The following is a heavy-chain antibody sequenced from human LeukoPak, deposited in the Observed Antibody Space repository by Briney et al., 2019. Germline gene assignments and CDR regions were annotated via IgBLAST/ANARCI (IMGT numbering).Heavy chain of an antibody. CDR1: GYTFTSYG. Sequence: ASVKVSCKASGYTFTSYGISWVRRAPGQGLEWMGWISAYNGNTNYAQKLQGRVTMTTDTSTSTACMELRSLRSDDTAVYYCAREGAARAMGYWGQGTLVTVSS. CDR3: AREGAARAMGY. CDR2: ISAYNGNT. J-gene: IGHJ4*02. D-gene: IGHD6-6*01. V-gene: IGHV1-18*01.